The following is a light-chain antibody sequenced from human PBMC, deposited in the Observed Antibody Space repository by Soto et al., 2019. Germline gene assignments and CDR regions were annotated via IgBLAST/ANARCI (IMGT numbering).Light chain of an antibody. Sequence: DIPMTQFPSTLSASVGDRVTITCRSSQSISSKLAWYQQKPGKAPKLLSFDASTLERGVPPRFSDSGSGSEFTLTTTSLQPDHFAAYYCQQCHSFKSFGQGTKVEIK. CDR2: DAS. V-gene: IGKV1-5*01. J-gene: IGKJ1*01. CDR3: QQCHSFKS. CDR1: QSISSK.